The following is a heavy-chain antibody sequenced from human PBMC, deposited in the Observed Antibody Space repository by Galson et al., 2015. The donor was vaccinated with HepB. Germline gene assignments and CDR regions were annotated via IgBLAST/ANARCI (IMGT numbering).Heavy chain of an antibody. J-gene: IGHJ4*02. Sequence: SVKVSCKASGGTFSSYAISWVRQAPGQGLEWMGRIIPILGIANYAQKFQGRVTITADKSTSTAYMELSSLRSEDTAVYYCAREGYCSGGSCSYYFDYWGREPWSPSPQ. CDR2: IIPILGIA. CDR1: GGTFSSYA. CDR3: AREGYCSGGSCSYYFDY. V-gene: IGHV1-69*04. D-gene: IGHD2-15*01.